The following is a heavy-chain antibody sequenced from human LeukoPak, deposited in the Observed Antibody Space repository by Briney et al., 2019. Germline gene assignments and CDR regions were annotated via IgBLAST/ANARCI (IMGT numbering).Heavy chain of an antibody. V-gene: IGHV4-61*01. Sequence: SETLSLTCTVSNDSINSGTSFWSWIRQPPGKGLEWIGYIYYSGSTNYNPSLKSRVTISVDTSKNQFSLKLSSVTAAETAVYYCAREGRYRYGYNEYHSYMDIWGKGTTVTVSS. J-gene: IGHJ6*03. CDR2: IYYSGST. CDR1: NDSINSGTSF. D-gene: IGHD5-24*01. CDR3: AREGRYRYGYNEYHSYMDI.